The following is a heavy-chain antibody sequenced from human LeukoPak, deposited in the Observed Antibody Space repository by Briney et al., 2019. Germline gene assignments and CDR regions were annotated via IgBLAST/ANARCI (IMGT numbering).Heavy chain of an antibody. Sequence: GSLRLSCAASGFTFGGYGMSWIRQPPGKGLEWIGEINHSGSTDYNPSLKSRVTISVDTSKNQFSLKLSSVTAADTAVYYCARGPGQIRWMKAFDIWGQGTMVTVSS. CDR3: ARGPGQIRWMKAFDI. CDR1: GFTFGGYG. J-gene: IGHJ3*02. D-gene: IGHD4-23*01. V-gene: IGHV4-34*01. CDR2: INHSGST.